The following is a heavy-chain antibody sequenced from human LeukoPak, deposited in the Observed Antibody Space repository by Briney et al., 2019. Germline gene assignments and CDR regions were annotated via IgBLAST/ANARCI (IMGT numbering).Heavy chain of an antibody. CDR1: GFTFSSYA. D-gene: IGHD3-16*01. J-gene: IGHJ6*03. CDR3: AKGLRTGVGPYMGYHYYMDV. CDR2: ISGDGAST. Sequence: PGGSLRLSCAASGFTFSSYAMNWVRQAPGKGLEWVSAISGDGASTYYADSVKGRFTISRGNSKSTVDLQMSSLRGDDTAVYYCAKGLRTGVGPYMGYHYYMDVWGKGATVTVSS. V-gene: IGHV3-23*01.